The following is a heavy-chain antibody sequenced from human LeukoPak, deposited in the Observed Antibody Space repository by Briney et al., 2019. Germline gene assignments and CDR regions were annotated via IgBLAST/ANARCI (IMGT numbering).Heavy chain of an antibody. CDR3: AGGKYSYGYYYFDY. Sequence: SVKVSCKVSGYTLTELSIHWVRQAPGQGLEWMGGIIPIFGTANYAQKFQGRVTITADESTSTAYMELSSLRPEDTAVYYCAGGKYSYGYYYFDYWGQGTLVTVSS. CDR2: IIPIFGTA. D-gene: IGHD5-18*01. J-gene: IGHJ4*02. CDR1: GYTLTELS. V-gene: IGHV1-69*13.